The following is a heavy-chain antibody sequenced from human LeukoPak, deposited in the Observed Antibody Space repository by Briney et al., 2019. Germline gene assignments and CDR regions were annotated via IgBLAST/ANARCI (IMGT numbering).Heavy chain of an antibody. CDR2: ISTSSSYI. CDR1: GFTFSSYN. J-gene: IGHJ6*03. V-gene: IGHV3-21*01. Sequence: GGSLRLSCAASGFTFSSYNMNWVRQAPGKGLEWVSSISTSSSYIYYADSVRGRFTISRDNAKNSLYLQMNSLRAEDTAVYYCARNSLRTALYYMDVWGQGTTVTVSS. CDR3: ARNSLRTALYYMDV.